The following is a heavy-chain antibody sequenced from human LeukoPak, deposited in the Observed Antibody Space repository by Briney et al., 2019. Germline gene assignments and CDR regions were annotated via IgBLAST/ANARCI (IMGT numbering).Heavy chain of an antibody. D-gene: IGHD1-26*01. J-gene: IGHJ4*02. V-gene: IGHV3-30*02. CDR2: IRYDGSNK. CDR3: ASKVGATGRSDY. Sequence: PGGSLRLSCAASGFTFSSYGMHWVRQAPGKGLEWVAFIRYDGSNKYYADSVKGRFTISRDNSKNTLYLQMNSLRAEDTAVYYCASKVGATGRSDYLGEGTLVTVSS. CDR1: GFTFSSYG.